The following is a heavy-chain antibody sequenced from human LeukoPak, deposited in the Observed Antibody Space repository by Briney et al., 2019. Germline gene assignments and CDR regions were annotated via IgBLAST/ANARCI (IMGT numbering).Heavy chain of an antibody. CDR1: GYTFTSYG. D-gene: IGHD5-24*01. CDR2: ISAYNGDT. CDR3: ARDSVAMSTIRDFGY. V-gene: IGHV1-18*01. Sequence: ASVKVSCKASGYTFTSYGFSWVRQAPGRGLEWMGWISAYNGDTNYAQKLQGRVTMNTDTSTSTAYMELRSLRSDDTAVYYCARDSVAMSTIRDFGYWGQGTLVTVSS. J-gene: IGHJ4*02.